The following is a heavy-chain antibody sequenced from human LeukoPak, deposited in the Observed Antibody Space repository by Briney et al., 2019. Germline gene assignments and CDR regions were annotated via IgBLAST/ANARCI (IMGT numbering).Heavy chain of an antibody. Sequence: GGSLRLSCAASGFSFSSYSMNWGRQAPGKGLEWVSYISSSTSTIDYADSVKGRFTISRDNAKNSLYLQMNSLRAEDTAVYYCARDERVKDIVVVVAATPMGDYYYYGMDVWGQGTTVTVSS. CDR2: ISSSTSTI. CDR3: ARDERVKDIVVVVAATPMGDYYYYGMDV. V-gene: IGHV3-48*01. J-gene: IGHJ6*02. D-gene: IGHD2-15*01. CDR1: GFSFSSYS.